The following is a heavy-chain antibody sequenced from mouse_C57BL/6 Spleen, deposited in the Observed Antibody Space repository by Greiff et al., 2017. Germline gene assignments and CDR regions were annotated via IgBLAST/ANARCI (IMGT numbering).Heavy chain of an antibody. V-gene: IGHV1-82*01. D-gene: IGHD3-2*02. Sequence: QVQLQQSGPELVKPGASVKISCKASGYAFSSSWMNWVKQRPGKGLEWIGRIYPGDGDTNYNGKFKGKATLTADKSSSTAYMQLSSLTSEDSAVYFCALDSSGYLWFAYWGQGTLVTVSA. CDR2: IYPGDGDT. J-gene: IGHJ3*01. CDR3: ALDSSGYLWFAY. CDR1: GYAFSSSW.